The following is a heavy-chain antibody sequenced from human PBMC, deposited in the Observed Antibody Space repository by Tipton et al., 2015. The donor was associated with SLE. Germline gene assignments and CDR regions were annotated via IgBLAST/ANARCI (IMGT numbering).Heavy chain of an antibody. J-gene: IGHJ6*03. V-gene: IGHV4-59*01. CDR2: VYYSGST. D-gene: IGHD3-10*01. CDR1: GGSISRYY. CDR3: ARFGVSCYYFYMDV. Sequence: TLSLTCTVSGGSISRYYWNWIRQPPGKGLEWIGYVYYSGSTNYNPSLESRVTISVDTSKNQFSLKLTSVAAADTAVYCCARFGVSCYYFYMDVWGKGTPVTISS.